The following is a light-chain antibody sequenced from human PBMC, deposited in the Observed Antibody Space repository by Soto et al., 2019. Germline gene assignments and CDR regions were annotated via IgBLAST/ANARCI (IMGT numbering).Light chain of an antibody. CDR1: QSVSSY. J-gene: IGKJ1*01. V-gene: IGKV3-11*01. CDR3: QQRSNWPSWT. Sequence: EIVLTQSPATLSLSPGERATLSCRASQSVSSYLAWYQQKPGQAPRLLIYDASNSATGIPARFSGSGSGTDFTPTIISLEPEDFLVYYCQQRSNWPSWTFGQGTKVEIK. CDR2: DAS.